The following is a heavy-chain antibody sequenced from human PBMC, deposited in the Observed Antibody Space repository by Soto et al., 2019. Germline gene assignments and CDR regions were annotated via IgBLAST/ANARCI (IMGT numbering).Heavy chain of an antibody. Sequence: QVQLVQSGAEVKKPGASVKVSCKASGYTFTSSGSSWVPQAPGQGLEGMAWIRAYNGNTNYAQKLQGRITMTTHTATSTGYMEVRSLRSDETAVYCCASGPYGVYAPFDYWGKGTLVTVSS. CDR3: ASGPYGVYAPFDY. D-gene: IGHD4-17*01. CDR2: IRAYNGNT. CDR1: GYTFTSSG. J-gene: IGHJ4*02. V-gene: IGHV1-18*01.